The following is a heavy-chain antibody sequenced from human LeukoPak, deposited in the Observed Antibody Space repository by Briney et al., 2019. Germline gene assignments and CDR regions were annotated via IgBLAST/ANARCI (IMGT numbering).Heavy chain of an antibody. D-gene: IGHD3-22*01. CDR3: ARDYFDSAWFDP. Sequence: PRGSLRPSSALAGLTSSNDWTSWVRPADGKWLEWVANIKQDGSEKDYVDSVKGRFTISRDNAKNSLYLQMNSLRAEDTAVYFCARDYFDSAWFDPWGQGTLVTVSS. CDR2: IKQDGSEK. CDR1: GLTSSNDW. J-gene: IGHJ5*02. V-gene: IGHV3-7*01.